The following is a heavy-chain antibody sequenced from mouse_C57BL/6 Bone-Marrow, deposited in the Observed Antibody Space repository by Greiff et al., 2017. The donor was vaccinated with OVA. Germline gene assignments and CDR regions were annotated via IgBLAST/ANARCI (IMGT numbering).Heavy chain of an antibody. D-gene: IGHD2-5*01. Sequence: EVKLMESGGGLVQPGGSLKLSCAASGFTFSDYGMAWVRQAPRKGPEWVAFISNLAYSIYYADTVTGRFTISRENAKNTLYLEMSSLRSEDTAMYYCARHYYSNYFDYWGQGTTLTVSS. CDR2: ISNLAYSI. J-gene: IGHJ2*01. CDR1: GFTFSDYG. CDR3: ARHYYSNYFDY. V-gene: IGHV5-15*01.